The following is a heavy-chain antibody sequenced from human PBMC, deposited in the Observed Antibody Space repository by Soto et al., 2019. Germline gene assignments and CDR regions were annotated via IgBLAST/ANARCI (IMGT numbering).Heavy chain of an antibody. CDR2: ISSSSSYI. CDR3: AREGIQVIPAATDY. V-gene: IGHV3-21*01. Sequence: GGSLRLSCAASGFTFSSYSMNWVLQAPGKGLEGVASISSSSSYIYYADSVKGRFTLSRDNAKNSLYLQMNSLRAEDTAVYYCAREGIQVIPAATDYWGQGTLVTVSS. D-gene: IGHD2-2*01. J-gene: IGHJ4*02. CDR1: GFTFSSYS.